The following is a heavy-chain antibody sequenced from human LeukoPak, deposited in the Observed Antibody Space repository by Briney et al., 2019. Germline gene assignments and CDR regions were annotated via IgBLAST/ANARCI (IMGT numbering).Heavy chain of an antibody. CDR2: IYHSGSP. CDR1: GGSISSGGYS. V-gene: IGHV4-30-2*01. Sequence: SQTLSLTCAVSGGSISSGGYSWSWIRQPPGKGLEWIGYIYHSGSPYYNPSLKSRVTISVDRSKNQFSLNLSSVTAADTAVYYCAREGSTMVRGVIKDFFFDYWGQGTLVTVSS. J-gene: IGHJ4*02. D-gene: IGHD3-10*01. CDR3: AREGSTMVRGVIKDFFFDY.